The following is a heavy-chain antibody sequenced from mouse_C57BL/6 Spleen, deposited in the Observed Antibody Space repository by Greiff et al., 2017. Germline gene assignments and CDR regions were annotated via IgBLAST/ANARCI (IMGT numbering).Heavy chain of an antibody. V-gene: IGHV5-4*01. CDR2: ISDGGSYT. CDR1: GFTFSSYA. CDR3: ARDCYNSYYFDY. D-gene: IGHD1-3*01. Sequence: EVKVEESGGGLVKPGGSLKLSCAASGFTFSSYAMSWVRQTPEKRLEWVATISDGGSYTYYPDNVKGRFTISRDNAKNNLYLQMSHLKSEDTAMYYCARDCYNSYYFDYWGQGTTLTVSS. J-gene: IGHJ2*01.